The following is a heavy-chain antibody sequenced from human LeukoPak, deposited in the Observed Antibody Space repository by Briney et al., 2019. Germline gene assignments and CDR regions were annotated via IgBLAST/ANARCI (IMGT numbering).Heavy chain of an antibody. V-gene: IGHV3-30*01. CDR1: GFRVSDYY. CDR3: AREGHSSGRAGFLDY. J-gene: IGHJ4*02. D-gene: IGHD6-19*01. Sequence: GGSLRLSCAVSGFRVSDYYMSWVRQAPGKGPEWVAVISSDGSIASYVDSAKGRFTFSRDNSKNTLYLQMNSLRPEDTAVYFCAREGHSSGRAGFLDYWGQGTLVTVS. CDR2: ISSDGSIA.